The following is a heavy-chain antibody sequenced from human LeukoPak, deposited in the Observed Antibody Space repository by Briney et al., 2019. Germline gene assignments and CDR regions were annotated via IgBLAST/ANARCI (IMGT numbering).Heavy chain of an antibody. Sequence: PGGSLRLSCAASGFTFSSYEMNWVRQAPGKGLEWVSYISSSGSTIYYADSVKGRFTISRDNAKNSLYLQMNSLRAEDTAVYYCARGSRTHHFDPWGQGTLVTVSS. CDR1: GFTFSSYE. J-gene: IGHJ5*02. V-gene: IGHV3-48*03. CDR2: ISSSGSTI. D-gene: IGHD1-14*01. CDR3: ARGSRTHHFDP.